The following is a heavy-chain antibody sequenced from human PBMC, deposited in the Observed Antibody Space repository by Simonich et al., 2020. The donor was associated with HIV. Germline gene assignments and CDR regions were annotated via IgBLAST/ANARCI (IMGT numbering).Heavy chain of an antibody. Sequence: QVQLQQWGAGLLKPSETLSLTCAVYGGSFRGYYWSWIRQPPGKGRGWIGEKNHSGSTNYNPSLKSRVTISVDTSKNQFSRKLSSVTAADTAVYYCARRHPTTVTTPYFDYWGQGTLVTVSS. CDR2: KNHSGST. CDR1: GGSFRGYY. J-gene: IGHJ4*02. V-gene: IGHV4-34*01. D-gene: IGHD4-17*01. CDR3: ARRHPTTVTTPYFDY.